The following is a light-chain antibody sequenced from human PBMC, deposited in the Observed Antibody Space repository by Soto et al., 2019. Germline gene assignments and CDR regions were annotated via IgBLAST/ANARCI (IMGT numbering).Light chain of an antibody. CDR2: ATS. V-gene: IGKV3D-20*01. CDR1: QALRSSY. J-gene: IGKJ5*01. CDR3: QQYGTSPRSIT. Sequence: EIALTQSPATLSLSPGERATLSCGASQALRSSYLAWYQQKPGLAPRLLIYATSSRATGIPDRFSGGGCGTDFTLTITKLEPEDFAVYYCQQYGTSPRSITFGQGTRLEIK.